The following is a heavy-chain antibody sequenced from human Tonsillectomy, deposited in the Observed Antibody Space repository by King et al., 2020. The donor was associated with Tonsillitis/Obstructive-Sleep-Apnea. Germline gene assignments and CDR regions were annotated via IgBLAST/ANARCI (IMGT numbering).Heavy chain of an antibody. Sequence: QLVQSGGEVKKPGASVKVSCKASGYTFTNYGISWVRQAPGQVLELMGWISPYNGNTNYAQKLQGRVTMTTDTSTSTAYMELRSLRSDDTAVYYCASSTIFGVVIYYMDVWGKGTTVTVSS. CDR2: ISPYNGNT. J-gene: IGHJ6*03. CDR3: ASSTIFGVVIYYMDV. CDR1: GYTFTNYG. V-gene: IGHV1-18*01. D-gene: IGHD3-3*01.